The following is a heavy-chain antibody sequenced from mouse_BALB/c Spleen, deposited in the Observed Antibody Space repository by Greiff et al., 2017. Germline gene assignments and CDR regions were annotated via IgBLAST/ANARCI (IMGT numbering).Heavy chain of an antibody. V-gene: IGHV1-9*01. CDR2: ILPGSGST. Sequence: QVQLQQSGAELMKPGASVKISCKATGYTFSSYWIEWVKQRPGHGLEWIGEILPGSGSTNYNEKFKGKATFTADTSSSTAYMELRSLTSEDTAVYYCARYGYGYAMDYWGQGTSVTVSS. J-gene: IGHJ4*01. CDR1: GYTFSSYW. CDR3: ARYGYGYAMDY. D-gene: IGHD2-14*01.